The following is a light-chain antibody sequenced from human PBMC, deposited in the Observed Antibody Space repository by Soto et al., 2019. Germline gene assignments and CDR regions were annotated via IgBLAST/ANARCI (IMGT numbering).Light chain of an antibody. V-gene: IGLV2-8*01. Sequence: QSALTQPPSASGSPGQSVTIACTGTSSDVVGYNYVSWYQQYPGRAPKLMIYEVTKRPSGVPDRFSGSKSGNTASLTVSGLQAEDEADYYCSSHAASHNFSFVLGGGTKLHVL. CDR2: EVT. CDR1: SSDVVGYNY. J-gene: IGLJ2*01. CDR3: SSHAASHNFSFV.